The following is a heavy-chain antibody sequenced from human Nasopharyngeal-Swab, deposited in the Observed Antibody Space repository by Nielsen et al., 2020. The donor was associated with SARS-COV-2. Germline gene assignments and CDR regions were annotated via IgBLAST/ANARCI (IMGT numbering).Heavy chain of an antibody. D-gene: IGHD4-17*01. CDR2: TSYDGSIT. CDR1: GFIFRTSA. J-gene: IGHJ4*02. CDR3: ARDSENDDCFPYA. V-gene: IGHV3-30-3*01. Sequence: GESLKISCAASGFIFRTSAMHWLRQAPGKGLEWVAMTSYDGSITYYTDSVKGRFTISRDNSKKTLSLQMNSLRIEDTAVYYCARDSENDDCFPYAWGQGALDTVSS.